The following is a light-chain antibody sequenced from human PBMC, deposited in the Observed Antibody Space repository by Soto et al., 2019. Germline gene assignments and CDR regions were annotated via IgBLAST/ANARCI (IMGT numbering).Light chain of an antibody. Sequence: DIQMTQFPSSLSASVGDRVTITCRASQSVTYHLNWCQHKPGKAPKVLIYGASSPESGVPSRFSASGSGTEFTLTITDLHPDDFATYYCQQSYSPPWYTFGQGTKLDIK. V-gene: IGKV1-39*01. CDR2: GAS. J-gene: IGKJ2*01. CDR1: QSVTYH. CDR3: QQSYSPPWYT.